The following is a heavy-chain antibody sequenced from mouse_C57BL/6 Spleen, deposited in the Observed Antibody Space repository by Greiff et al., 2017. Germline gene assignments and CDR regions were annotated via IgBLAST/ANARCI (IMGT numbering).Heavy chain of an antibody. CDR3: ARGGYYDYDAYFDV. CDR1: GYSITSGYY. V-gene: IGHV3-6*01. D-gene: IGHD2-4*01. CDR2: ISYDGSN. Sequence: EVKLLESGPGLVKPSQSLSLTCSVTGYSITSGYYWNWIRQFPGNKLEWMGYISYDGSNNYNPSLKNRISITRDTSKNQFFLKLNSVTTEDTATYYCARGGYYDYDAYFDVWGTGTTVTVSS. J-gene: IGHJ1*03.